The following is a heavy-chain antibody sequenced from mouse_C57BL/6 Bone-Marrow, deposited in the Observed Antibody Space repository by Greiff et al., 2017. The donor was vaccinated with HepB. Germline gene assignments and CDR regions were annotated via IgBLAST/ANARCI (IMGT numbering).Heavy chain of an antibody. V-gene: IGHV1-61*01. Sequence: VQLQQPGAELVRPGSSVKLSCKASGYTFTSYWMDWVKQRPGQGLEWIGNIYPSDSETHYNQKFKDKATLTVDKSSSTAYMQLSSLTSEDSAVYYCARFRYDYLFDYWGQGTTLTVSS. CDR3: ARFRYDYLFDY. J-gene: IGHJ2*01. D-gene: IGHD2-4*01. CDR1: GYTFTSYW. CDR2: IYPSDSET.